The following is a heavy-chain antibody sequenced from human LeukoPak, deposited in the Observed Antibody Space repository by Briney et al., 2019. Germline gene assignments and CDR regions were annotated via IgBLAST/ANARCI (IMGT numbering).Heavy chain of an antibody. V-gene: IGHV3-23*01. CDR3: AKDHDYSSRPYYFDY. J-gene: IGHJ4*02. D-gene: IGHD6-19*01. CDR2: ISGSGGTT. CDR1: GFTFSSYA. Sequence: PGGCLRLSCAASGFTFSSYAMTWVRQAPGKGLEWVSGISGSGGTTYYADSVKGRFTISRDNSKSTLYLQMNSLRAEDTALYYCAKDHDYSSRPYYFDYWGQGTLVTVSS.